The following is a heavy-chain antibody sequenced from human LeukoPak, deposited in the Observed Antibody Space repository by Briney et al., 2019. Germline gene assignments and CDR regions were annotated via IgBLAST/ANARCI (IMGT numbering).Heavy chain of an antibody. Sequence: EASVKVSCKVSGYTLTELSMHWVRQAPGKGLEWMGGFDPGDGETIYAQKFQGRVTMTEDTSTDTAYMELSSLRSEDTAVYYCATVSGDSSGYYYSHFDYWGQGTLVTVSS. CDR2: FDPGDGET. V-gene: IGHV1-24*01. J-gene: IGHJ4*02. D-gene: IGHD3-22*01. CDR3: ATVSGDSSGYYYSHFDY. CDR1: GYTLTELS.